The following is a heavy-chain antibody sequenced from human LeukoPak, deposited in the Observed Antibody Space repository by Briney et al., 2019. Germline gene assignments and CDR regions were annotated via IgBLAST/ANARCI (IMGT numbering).Heavy chain of an antibody. CDR1: GLTVSHAW. CDR2: IKNKADGGTT. Sequence: GGSLSLSCAASGLTVSHAWLSWFRQAPGKGLDWVGRIKNKADGGTTDYAAPVKGRFTISRDDSKNTLYLQMKSLDAEDTGLYYCVSYSNAWRHWGQGTLVTVSS. J-gene: IGHJ4*02. D-gene: IGHD6-13*01. CDR3: VSYSNAWRH. V-gene: IGHV3-15*01.